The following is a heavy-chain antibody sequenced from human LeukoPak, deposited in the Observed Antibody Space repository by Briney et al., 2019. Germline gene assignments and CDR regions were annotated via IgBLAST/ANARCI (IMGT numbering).Heavy chain of an antibody. CDR2: ISGSGGST. D-gene: IGHD6-6*01. CDR1: GFTFSSYA. Sequence: PGGSLRLSCAASGFTFSSYAMSWVRQAPGKGLEWVSAISGSGGSTYYADSVKGRFTISRDNSKNTLYLQMNSLRAEDTAVYYCARKMSIAARIGDAFDIWGQGTMVTVSS. CDR3: ARKMSIAARIGDAFDI. J-gene: IGHJ3*02. V-gene: IGHV3-23*01.